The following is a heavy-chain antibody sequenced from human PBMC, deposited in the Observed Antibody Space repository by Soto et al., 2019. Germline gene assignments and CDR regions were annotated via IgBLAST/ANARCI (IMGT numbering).Heavy chain of an antibody. J-gene: IGHJ5*02. D-gene: IGHD6-25*01. Sequence: SETLSLTCTVSGGSISSYYWSWIRQPAGKGLEWIGRIYTSGSTYYNPSLKSRVTISVDTSKNQFSLKLSSVTAADTAVYYCARQRPTSWFDPWGHGTLVTVSS. CDR1: GGSISSYY. CDR2: IYTSGST. V-gene: IGHV4-4*07. CDR3: ARQRPTSWFDP.